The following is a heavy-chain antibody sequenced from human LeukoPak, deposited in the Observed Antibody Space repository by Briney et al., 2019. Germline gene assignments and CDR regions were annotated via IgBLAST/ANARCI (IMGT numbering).Heavy chain of an antibody. J-gene: IGHJ4*02. V-gene: IGHV4-38-2*02. CDR2: IYQSGST. CDR1: GYSIRNGYN. Sequence: SETLSLTCTVSGYSIRNGYNWGWIRLSPGKGLEWLGSIYQSGSTYDNPSLKSRVSLSIDTSKNQFSLKLTSVTAADTAVYYCARESVYYYHSSGQLDYWGQGTLVTVSS. CDR3: ARESVYYYHSSGQLDY. D-gene: IGHD3-22*01.